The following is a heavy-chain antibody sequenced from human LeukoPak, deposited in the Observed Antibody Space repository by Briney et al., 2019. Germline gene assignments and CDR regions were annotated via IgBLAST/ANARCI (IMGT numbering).Heavy chain of an antibody. CDR3: ATYRRSTVTTGYYFDY. CDR1: GFTFSSHG. D-gene: IGHD4-17*01. CDR2: ISPSGGIT. V-gene: IGHV3-23*01. J-gene: IGHJ4*02. Sequence: GGSLRLSCAASGFTFSSHGMNWVRQAPGKGLEWVSGISPSGGITHYTDSVKGRFTISRDNSKNTQSLQMNSLRAEDTAVYYCATYRRSTVTTGYYFDYWGQGTLVTVSS.